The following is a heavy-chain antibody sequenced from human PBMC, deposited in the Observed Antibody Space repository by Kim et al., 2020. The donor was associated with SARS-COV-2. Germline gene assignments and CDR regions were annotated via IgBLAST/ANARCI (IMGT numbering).Heavy chain of an antibody. D-gene: IGHD5-18*01. CDR3: ARDRKEWIRRGYYYDGMDV. V-gene: IGHV4-31*03. CDR1: GGSISSGGYY. CDR2: IYYSGST. Sequence: SETLSLTCTVSGGSISSGGYYWSWIRQHPGKGLEWIGYIYYSGSTYYNPSLKSRVTISVDTSKNQFSLKLSSVTAADTAVYYCARDRKEWIRRGYYYDGMDVWGQGTTVTVSS. J-gene: IGHJ6*02.